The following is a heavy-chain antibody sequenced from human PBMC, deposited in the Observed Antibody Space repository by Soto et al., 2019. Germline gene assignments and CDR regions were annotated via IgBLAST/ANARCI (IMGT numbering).Heavy chain of an antibody. J-gene: IGHJ4*02. V-gene: IGHV3-33*01. Sequence: GGSLRLSCAASGFTFSSYGMHWVRQAPGKGLEWVAVIWYDGSNKYYADSVKGRFTISRDNSKNTLYLQMNSLRAEDTAVYYCARDMYYYDSSGYSDSYWGQGTLVTVSS. CDR2: IWYDGSNK. CDR3: ARDMYYYDSSGYSDSY. CDR1: GFTFSSYG. D-gene: IGHD3-22*01.